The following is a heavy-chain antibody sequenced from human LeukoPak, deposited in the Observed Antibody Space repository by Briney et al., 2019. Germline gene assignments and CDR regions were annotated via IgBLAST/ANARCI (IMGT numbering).Heavy chain of an antibody. Sequence: ASVKVSCKVSGYTFTGYYMHWVRQAPGQGLEWMGWINPNSGGTNYAQKFQGRVTMTRDTSINTAYMELSRLRSDDTAVYYCARGPSGSYYGWFDPWGRGTLVSVSS. D-gene: IGHD1-26*01. CDR1: GYTFTGYY. CDR3: ARGPSGSYYGWFDP. J-gene: IGHJ5*02. V-gene: IGHV1-2*02. CDR2: INPNSGGT.